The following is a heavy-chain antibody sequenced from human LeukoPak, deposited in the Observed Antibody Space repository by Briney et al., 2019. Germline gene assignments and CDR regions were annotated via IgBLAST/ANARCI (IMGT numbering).Heavy chain of an antibody. J-gene: IGHJ4*02. Sequence: GGSLRLSCAASGFTFNRYGMSWVRQAPGKGLEWVSAISGSGGTTYYADSVKGRFTISRDNSKNTLYLQINSLRAEDTAVYYCAKDHLPGIVVADRDYWGQGTPVTVSS. CDR1: GFTFNRYG. CDR3: AKDHLPGIVVADRDY. V-gene: IGHV3-23*01. CDR2: ISGSGGTT. D-gene: IGHD6-19*01.